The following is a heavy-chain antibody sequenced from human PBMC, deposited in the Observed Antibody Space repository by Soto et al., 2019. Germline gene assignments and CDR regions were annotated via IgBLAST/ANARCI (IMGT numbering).Heavy chain of an antibody. D-gene: IGHD1-26*01. CDR3: AKRYRAISGSPGGY. CDR2: ISGSGGSP. Sequence: EVQLLESGGGLVQPGGSLRLSCAASGFTFRSYAMSWVRQAPGKGLEWVSAISGSGGSPYYADSVKGRFTISRDNSKNTLYLHMNSLRADDTAGYYCAKRYRAISGSPGGYWGQGTLVTVSS. V-gene: IGHV3-23*01. CDR1: GFTFRSYA. J-gene: IGHJ4*02.